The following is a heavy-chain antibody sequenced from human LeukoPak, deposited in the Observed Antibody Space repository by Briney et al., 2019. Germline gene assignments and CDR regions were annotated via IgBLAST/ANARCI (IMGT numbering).Heavy chain of an antibody. Sequence: ASVKVSCKASGGTFSSYAISWVRQAPGQGLEWMGGIIPIFGTANYAQKFQGRLTMTTVYMELSSLRSEDTAVYYCAKDSSSSDELSADYFDYWGQGILVTVSS. V-gene: IGHV1-69*13. CDR1: GGTFSSYA. CDR3: AKDSSSSDELSADYFDY. J-gene: IGHJ4*02. CDR2: IIPIFGTA. D-gene: IGHD6-6*01.